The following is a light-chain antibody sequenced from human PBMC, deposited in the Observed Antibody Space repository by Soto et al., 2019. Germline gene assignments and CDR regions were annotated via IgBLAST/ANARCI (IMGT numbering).Light chain of an antibody. J-gene: IGLJ2*01. Sequence: QSALTQPPSASGSPGQSVTISCTGTSSDVGGYNYVSWYQQHQGKPPKLMIYEVSKRPSGVPDRFSGSKSGNTASLTVSGLQAEDEADYYCSSYAGSNNFDVIFGGGTKLTVL. CDR2: EVS. CDR3: SSYAGSNNFDVI. CDR1: SSDVGGYNY. V-gene: IGLV2-8*01.